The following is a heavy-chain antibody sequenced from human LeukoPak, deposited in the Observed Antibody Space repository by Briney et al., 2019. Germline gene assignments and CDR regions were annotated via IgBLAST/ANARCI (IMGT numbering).Heavy chain of an antibody. V-gene: IGHV3-30*04. D-gene: IGHD4/OR15-4a*01. CDR2: ISYDGSDK. J-gene: IGHJ4*02. CDR1: GFIFRSYQ. Sequence: GSLRLSCAASGFIFRSYQMHWVRQAPGKGLEWVALISYDGSDKYYADSVKGRFTISRDNSKITLYLQINSPRPDDSAVYYCARGAGYDFGDHFDSWGQGTLVTVSS. CDR3: ARGAGYDFGDHFDS.